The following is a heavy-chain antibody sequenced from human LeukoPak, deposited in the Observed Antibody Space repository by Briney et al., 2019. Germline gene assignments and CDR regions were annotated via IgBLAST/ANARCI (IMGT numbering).Heavy chain of an antibody. D-gene: IGHD6-19*01. CDR1: GFTFSSYW. V-gene: IGHV3-7*03. CDR2: IKQDGSEK. CDR3: AKAQQWPIDYYYMDV. J-gene: IGHJ6*03. Sequence: GGSLRLSCAAFGFTFSSYWMSWVRQAPGKGLEWVANIKQDGSEKYYVDSVKGRFTISRDNSKNTLYLQMNSLRAEDTAVYYCAKAQQWPIDYYYMDVWGKGTTVTVSS.